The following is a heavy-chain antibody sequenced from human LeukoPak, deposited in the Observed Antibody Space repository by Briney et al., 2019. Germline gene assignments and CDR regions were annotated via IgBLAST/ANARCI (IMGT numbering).Heavy chain of an antibody. V-gene: IGHV1-46*01. CDR3: ARGPPGRVYDSTKRGLFDP. Sequence: ASVKVSCKASGYSFTSYYIHWVRQAPGQGLEWMGIINPSGGSISYAQKFQGRVTMTRDTSTSTVYMELSSLRPEDTAVFYCARGPPGRVYDSTKRGLFDPWGQGTLVTVSS. J-gene: IGHJ5*02. CDR1: GYSFTSYY. D-gene: IGHD3-22*01. CDR2: INPSGGSI.